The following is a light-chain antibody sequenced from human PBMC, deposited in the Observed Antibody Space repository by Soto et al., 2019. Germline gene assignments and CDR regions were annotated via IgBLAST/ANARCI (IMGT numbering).Light chain of an antibody. CDR2: AAS. Sequence: DIQMTQSPSSLSAYVGDRVTITCRASQSISGYLNWYQQKPGKAPKLVISAASSLQSGVPSRFSGSGSGTDFALTISSLQVEDFATYYCQQTYNTPRTFGQGTRLEIK. CDR3: QQTYNTPRT. J-gene: IGKJ5*01. CDR1: QSISGY. V-gene: IGKV1-39*01.